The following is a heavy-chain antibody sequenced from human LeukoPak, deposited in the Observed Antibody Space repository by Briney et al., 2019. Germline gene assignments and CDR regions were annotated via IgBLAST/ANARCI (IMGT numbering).Heavy chain of an antibody. CDR2: ISSSLSTI. V-gene: IGHV3-48*02. J-gene: IGHJ5*02. CDR3: ARGVGSSSGWYHLDP. D-gene: IGHD6-19*01. CDR1: GFTFSGYG. Sequence: GGSLRLSCAASGFTFSGYGMNWVRQAPGKGLEWISYISSSLSTIYYADSVKGRFTISRDNAKHSLYLQMNSLREEDTAVYYCARGVGSSSGWYHLDPWGQGTLVTVSS.